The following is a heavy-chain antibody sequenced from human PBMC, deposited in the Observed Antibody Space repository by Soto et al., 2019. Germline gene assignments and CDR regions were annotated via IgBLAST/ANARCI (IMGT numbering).Heavy chain of an antibody. V-gene: IGHV3-30*03. D-gene: IGHD1-7*01. CDR3: AADRHRTRNWFAT. CDR2: ISYDGSNK. Sequence: GGSLRLSCAASGFTFSSYGMHWVRQAPGKGLEWVAVISYDGSNKYYADSVKGRFTISRDNSKNTLYLQMNSLRAEDTAVYYCAADRHRTRNWFATWGQGTLVTVS. J-gene: IGHJ5*02. CDR1: GFTFSSYG.